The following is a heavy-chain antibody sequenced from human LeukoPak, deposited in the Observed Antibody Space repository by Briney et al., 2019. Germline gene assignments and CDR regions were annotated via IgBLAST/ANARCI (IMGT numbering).Heavy chain of an antibody. D-gene: IGHD6-25*01. J-gene: IGHJ3*02. CDR3: ARARAALADALDI. V-gene: IGHV1-69*05. CDR2: IIPIFGTA. CDR1: GGTFSSYA. Sequence: PVKVSCKASGGTFSSYAISWVRQAPGQGLEWMGGIIPIFGTANYAQKFQGRVTITRDTSASTAYMELSSLRSEDMAVYYCARARAALADALDIWGQGTMVTVSS.